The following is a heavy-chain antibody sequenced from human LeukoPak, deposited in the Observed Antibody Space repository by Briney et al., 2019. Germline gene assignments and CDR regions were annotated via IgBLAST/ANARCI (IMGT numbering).Heavy chain of an antibody. D-gene: IGHD3-22*01. CDR2: ISYDGSNK. Sequence: PGGPLRLSCAASGFAFSSYAMHWVRQAPGKGLEWVAVISYDGSNKYYADSVKGRFTISRDNSKNTLYLQMNSLRAEDTAVYYCAGSYDSSGYYLDYWGQGTLVTVSS. CDR3: AGSYDSSGYYLDY. V-gene: IGHV3-30*04. J-gene: IGHJ4*02. CDR1: GFAFSSYA.